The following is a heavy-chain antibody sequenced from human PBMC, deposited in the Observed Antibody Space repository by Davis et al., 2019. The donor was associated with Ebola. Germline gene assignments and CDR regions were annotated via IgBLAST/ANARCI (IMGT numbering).Heavy chain of an antibody. V-gene: IGHV3-23*01. Sequence: GESLKISCAASGFTFSSYAMSWVRQAPGKGLEWVSLITGSGDIIYYADSVKGRFTISRDNSKNTLYLQMNSLRAEDTAVYYCAKVYWSGYPNYFDYWGQGTLVTVSS. CDR1: GFTFSSYA. J-gene: IGHJ4*02. CDR2: ITGSGDII. CDR3: AKVYWSGYPNYFDY. D-gene: IGHD3-3*01.